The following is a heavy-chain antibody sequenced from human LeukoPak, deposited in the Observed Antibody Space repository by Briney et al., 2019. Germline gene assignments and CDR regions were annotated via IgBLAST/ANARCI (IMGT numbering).Heavy chain of an antibody. CDR2: IYYSGST. CDR3: ARRTYDLWSGDYTGAFDI. Sequence: SETLSLTCTVSGGSISNYYWSWIRQPPGKELEWIGYIYYSGSTNYNPSLKSRVTISVDTSKNQFSLKLSSVTAADTAVYYCARRTYDLWSGDYTGAFDIWGQGTMVSVSS. J-gene: IGHJ3*02. V-gene: IGHV4-59*01. D-gene: IGHD3-3*01. CDR1: GGSISNYY.